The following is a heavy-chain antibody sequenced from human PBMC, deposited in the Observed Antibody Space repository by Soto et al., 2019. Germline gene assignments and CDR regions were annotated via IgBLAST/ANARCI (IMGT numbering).Heavy chain of an antibody. D-gene: IGHD1-26*01. CDR2: INHSGNT. CDR3: ARDPQGDGRLDLDY. J-gene: IGHJ4*02. V-gene: IGHV4-34*01. Sequence: QVQLQQWGAGLLKPSETLSLTCAVYGGSLIDYNWSWIRQPSGKGLEWIGEINHSGNTNYNPSLTSRATISVDTSKNQFSLRLSSVTAADTAMYYCARDPQGDGRLDLDYWGQGTLVTVSS. CDR1: GGSLIDYN.